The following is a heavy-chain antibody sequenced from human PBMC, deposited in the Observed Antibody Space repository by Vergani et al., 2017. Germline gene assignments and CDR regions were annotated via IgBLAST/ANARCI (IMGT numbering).Heavy chain of an antibody. Sequence: QVQLPESGPGLVKPSETLSLTCTVSGGSISSHYWSWIRQPPGKGLEWIGYIYYSGSTNYNPSLKSRVTISVDTSKNQFSLKLSSVTAADTAVYYCARWYSSGWYGSYYYGMDVWGQGTTVTVSS. J-gene: IGHJ6*02. CDR2: IYYSGST. D-gene: IGHD6-19*01. CDR3: ARWYSSGWYGSYYYGMDV. V-gene: IGHV4-59*11. CDR1: GGSISSHY.